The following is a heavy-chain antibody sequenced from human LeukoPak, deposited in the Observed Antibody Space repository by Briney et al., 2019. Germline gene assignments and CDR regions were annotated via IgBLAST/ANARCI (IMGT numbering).Heavy chain of an antibody. J-gene: IGHJ4*02. CDR3: ARDHRPSSWYPGAFDY. Sequence: GGSLRLSCAASGFTFSSYWMSWVRQAPGKGLEWVANIKQDGSEKYYVDSAKGRFTISRDNAKNSLYLQMNSLRAEDTAVYYCARDHRPSSWYPGAFDYWGQGTLVTVSS. CDR2: IKQDGSEK. CDR1: GFTFSSYW. V-gene: IGHV3-7*01. D-gene: IGHD6-13*01.